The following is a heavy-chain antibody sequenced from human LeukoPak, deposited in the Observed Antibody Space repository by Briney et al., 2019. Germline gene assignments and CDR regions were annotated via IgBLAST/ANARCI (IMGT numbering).Heavy chain of an antibody. V-gene: IGHV3-30*02. CDR2: IRYDGSNK. J-gene: IGHJ4*02. CDR3: AKDDGPDY. CDR1: GGTFSNYP. Sequence: SCKASGGTFSNYPISWVRQAPGKGLEWVAFIRYDGSNKYYADSVKGRFTISRDNSKNTLYLQMNSLRAEDTAVYYCAKDDGPDYWGQGTLVTVSS. D-gene: IGHD4-17*01.